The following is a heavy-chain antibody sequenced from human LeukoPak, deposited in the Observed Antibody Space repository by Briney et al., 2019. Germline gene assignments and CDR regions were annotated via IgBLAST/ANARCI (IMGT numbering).Heavy chain of an antibody. Sequence: SETLSLTCTVSGGSISSSSYYWGWIRQPPGKGLEWIGSIYYSGSTHYNPSLKSRVTISVDTSKNQFSLKLSSVTAADTAVYYCARVVGQWLVMFDYWGQGTLVTVSS. CDR3: ARVVGQWLVMFDY. CDR2: IYYSGST. CDR1: GGSISSSSYY. J-gene: IGHJ4*02. V-gene: IGHV4-39*07. D-gene: IGHD6-19*01.